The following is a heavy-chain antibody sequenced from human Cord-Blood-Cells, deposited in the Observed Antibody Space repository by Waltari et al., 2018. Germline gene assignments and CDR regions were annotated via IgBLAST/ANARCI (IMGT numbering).Heavy chain of an antibody. D-gene: IGHD1-1*01. Sequence: QVQLQESGPGLVKPSGTLSLTCAVSGGSISSSNWWSWVRQPPGKGLEWIGEIYHSGSTNYNPALKSRDTISVDKSKNQFSQKLSSVTAADTAVYYCARKRDLEAFDIWGQGTMVTVSS. CDR2: IYHSGST. CDR3: ARKRDLEAFDI. CDR1: GGSISSSNW. V-gene: IGHV4-4*02. J-gene: IGHJ3*02.